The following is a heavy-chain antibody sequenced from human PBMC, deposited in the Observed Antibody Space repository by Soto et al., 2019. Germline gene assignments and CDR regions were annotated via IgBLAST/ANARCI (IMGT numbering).Heavy chain of an antibody. Sequence: GGSLRLSCAASGFTFSSYSMNWVRQAPGKGLEWVSSISSSSSYIYYADSVKGRFTISRDNAKNSLYLQMNSLRAEDTAVYYCARVVTIEDWWNHFDYWGQGTLVTVSS. CDR3: ARVVTIEDWWNHFDY. D-gene: IGHD2-8*02. J-gene: IGHJ4*02. CDR1: GFTFSSYS. CDR2: ISSSSSYI. V-gene: IGHV3-21*01.